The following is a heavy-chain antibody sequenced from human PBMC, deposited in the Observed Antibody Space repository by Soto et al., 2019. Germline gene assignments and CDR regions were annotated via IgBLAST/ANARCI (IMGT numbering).Heavy chain of an antibody. V-gene: IGHV3-23*01. J-gene: IGHJ6*02. CDR1: GFTFSSYA. Sequence: LRLSCAASGFTFSSYAMSWVRQAPGKGLEWVSAISGSGGSTYYADSVKGRFTISRDNSKNTLYLQMNSLRAEDTAVYYCAKNASSGWAHYYYYYGMDVWGQGTTVTVSS. D-gene: IGHD6-19*01. CDR2: ISGSGGST. CDR3: AKNASSGWAHYYYYYGMDV.